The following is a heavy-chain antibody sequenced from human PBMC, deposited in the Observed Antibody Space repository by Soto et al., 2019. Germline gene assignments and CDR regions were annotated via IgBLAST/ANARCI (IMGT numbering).Heavy chain of an antibody. J-gene: IGHJ6*02. CDR3: ARETAGRDKYYYYYYGMDV. V-gene: IGHV6-1*01. Sequence: SQTLSLTCAISGDSVSSNSSAWNWIRQSPSRGLEWLGRTYYRSKWYNDYAVSVKSRITINPDTSKNQFSLQLNSVTPEDTAVYYCARETAGRDKYYYYYYGMDVWGQGTTVTVSS. CDR1: GDSVSSNSSA. CDR2: TYYRSKWYN. D-gene: IGHD2-21*02.